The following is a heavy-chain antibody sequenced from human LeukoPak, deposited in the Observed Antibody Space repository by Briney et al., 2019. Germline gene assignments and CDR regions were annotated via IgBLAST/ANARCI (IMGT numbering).Heavy chain of an antibody. Sequence: PGGSLRLSCAASGFTFSTYPMHWVRQAPGKGLEWVAVISYDGSNKYYAGSVKGRFTISRDNSKNTLYLQMNTLRAEDTAVYYCAKEWLGELLYAVDYWGQGTLVTVSS. D-gene: IGHD3-10*01. CDR3: AKEWLGELLYAVDY. CDR1: GFTFSTYP. V-gene: IGHV3-30*04. CDR2: ISYDGSNK. J-gene: IGHJ4*02.